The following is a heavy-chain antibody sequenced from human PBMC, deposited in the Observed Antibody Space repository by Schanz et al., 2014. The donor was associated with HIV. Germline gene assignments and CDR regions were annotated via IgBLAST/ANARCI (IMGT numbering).Heavy chain of an antibody. V-gene: IGHV3-33*06. CDR3: ANTKFPYSSSSDYYYGMDV. D-gene: IGHD6-6*01. J-gene: IGHJ6*02. Sequence: QVQLVESGGGVVQPGRSLRLSCAASGFTFSSYGMHWVRQAPGKGLEWVAVIWYDGTNKYYADSVKGRFTISRDNSKKTLYLQMNSLRAEDTAVYYCANTKFPYSSSSDYYYGMDVWGQGTTVTVSS. CDR1: GFTFSSYG. CDR2: IWYDGTNK.